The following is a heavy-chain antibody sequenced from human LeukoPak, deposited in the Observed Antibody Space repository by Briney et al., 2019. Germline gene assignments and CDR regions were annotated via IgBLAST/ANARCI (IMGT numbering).Heavy chain of an antibody. CDR1: GYTFTGYY. V-gene: IGHV1-2*02. CDR3: ARVGDLYYFDY. CDR2: INPNTGGT. J-gene: IGHJ4*02. Sequence: ASVKVSCKASGYTFTGYYVHWVQQAPGQGLEWMGWINPNTGGTNYAHKFQGRVTMTRDMSISTAYMELSSLRSDDTAVYYCARVGDLYYFDYWGQGTLVTVSS. D-gene: IGHD3-3*01.